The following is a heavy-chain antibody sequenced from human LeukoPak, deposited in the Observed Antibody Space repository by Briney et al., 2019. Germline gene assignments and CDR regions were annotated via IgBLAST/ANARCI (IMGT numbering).Heavy chain of an antibody. J-gene: IGHJ6*02. CDR1: GGSISSYY. D-gene: IGHD2-2*01. V-gene: IGHV4-4*07. CDR3: ARDFGGSGVPALLYGMDV. CDR2: IYTSGST. Sequence: PSETLSLTCTVSGGSISSYYWSWIRQPPGKGLEWIGRIYTSGSTNYNPSLKSRDTMSVDTSKNQFSLKLSSVTAADTAVYYCARDFGGSGVPALLYGMDVWGQGTTVTVSS.